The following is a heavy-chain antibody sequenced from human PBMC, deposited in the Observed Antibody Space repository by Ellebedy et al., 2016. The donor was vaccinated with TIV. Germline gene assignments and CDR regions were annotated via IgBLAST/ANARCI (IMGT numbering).Heavy chain of an antibody. D-gene: IGHD3-3*01. Sequence: AASVKVSCKASGYNLTTFGITWVRQAPGQGLEWMGWISAYNGDTNYAQKFQGRVTMATDTSTSTAYMELRSLRSDDAAIYYCARAGAFYDFWSGPFNWFDPWGQGTLVTVAS. CDR2: ISAYNGDT. CDR1: GYNLTTFG. V-gene: IGHV1-18*01. J-gene: IGHJ5*02. CDR3: ARAGAFYDFWSGPFNWFDP.